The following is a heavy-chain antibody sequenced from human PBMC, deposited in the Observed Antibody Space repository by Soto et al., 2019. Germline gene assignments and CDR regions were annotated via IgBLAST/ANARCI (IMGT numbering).Heavy chain of an antibody. D-gene: IGHD6-13*01. V-gene: IGHV3-30*18. J-gene: IGHJ4*02. Sequence: QVQLVESGGGVVQPGKSLRLSCAATGFTCSSYGMHWVRQAPGKGLEWVAVISYDGSNKYYADSVKGRFTISRDNSKNTLYLQMNSLRVEDTAVYYCAKEAAAGLQLYFDYWGQGTLVTVSS. CDR1: GFTCSSYG. CDR2: ISYDGSNK. CDR3: AKEAAAGLQLYFDY.